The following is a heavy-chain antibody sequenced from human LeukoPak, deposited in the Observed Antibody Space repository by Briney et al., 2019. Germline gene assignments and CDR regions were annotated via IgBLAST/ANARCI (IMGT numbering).Heavy chain of an antibody. CDR3: AREGGTNCSSTSCYALNWFDP. CDR1: GGTFSRYA. V-gene: IGHV1-69*06. D-gene: IGHD2-2*01. CDR2: IIPIFGKA. Sequence: SVKVSCQASGGTFSRYAISWVRQAPGQGLEWMGGIIPIFGKANHAQKFQGRVTITADKSPSTAYMELRSLRSEDTAVYYCAREGGTNCSSTSCYALNWFDPWGQGTLVTVSS. J-gene: IGHJ5*02.